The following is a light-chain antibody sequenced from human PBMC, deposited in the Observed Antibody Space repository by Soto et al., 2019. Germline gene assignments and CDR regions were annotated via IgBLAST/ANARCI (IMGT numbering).Light chain of an antibody. CDR1: QSVSNNY. CDR3: QQYNNWPPGIT. V-gene: IGKV3-20*01. J-gene: IGKJ5*01. CDR2: GAS. Sequence: EIVLTQSPGTLSLSPGERATLSFRASQSVSNNYLAWYQQKPGQAPRLLIYGASNRATGIPDRFSGSGSGTDFTLTISRLEPEDFAVYYCQQYNNWPPGITFGQGTRLEIK.